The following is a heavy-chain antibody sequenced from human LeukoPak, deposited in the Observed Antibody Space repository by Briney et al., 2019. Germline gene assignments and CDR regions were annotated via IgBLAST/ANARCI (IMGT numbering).Heavy chain of an antibody. V-gene: IGHV3-23*01. CDR2: IRGRSVST. CDR1: GFTFSSYA. Sequence: GGSLRLSCAASGFTFSSYAMSWVRQAPGKGLEWVSGIRGRSVSTYYADSVEGRFTISRDNSKNTLYLQMNSLRAEDTAVYYCAKAGQRGDILTGYRNWGPGTLVTVSS. CDR3: AKAGQRGDILTGYRN. J-gene: IGHJ4*02. D-gene: IGHD3-9*01.